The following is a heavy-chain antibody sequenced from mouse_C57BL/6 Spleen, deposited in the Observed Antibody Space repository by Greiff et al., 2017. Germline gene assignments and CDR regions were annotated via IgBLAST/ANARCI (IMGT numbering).Heavy chain of an antibody. CDR2: IHPNSGST. V-gene: IGHV1-64*01. CDR1: GYTFTSYW. J-gene: IGHJ2*01. Sequence: QVQLKQPGAELVKPGASVKLSCKASGYTFTSYWMHWVKQRPGQGLEWIGMIHPNSGSTNYNEKFKSKATLTVDKSSSTAYMQLSSLTSEDSAVYYCARVGYYGSSGFDYWGQGTTLTVSS. D-gene: IGHD1-1*01. CDR3: ARVGYYGSSGFDY.